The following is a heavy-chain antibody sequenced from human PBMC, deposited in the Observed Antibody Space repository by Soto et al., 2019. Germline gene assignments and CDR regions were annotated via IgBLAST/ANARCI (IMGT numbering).Heavy chain of an antibody. CDR1: GFTFSNYG. CDR3: AKDVYCSTTGCLRNIVHC. D-gene: IGHD2-2*01. V-gene: IGHV3-30*18. Sequence: QVQLVESGGGVVQPGRSLRLSCAASGFTFSNYGMHWVRQAPGKGLEWVSIMSYDGINKLYADSVKGRFTISRDNSKNTLCLQMDSLRAEDTAVYYCAKDVYCSTTGCLRNIVHCWGQGTLVTVSS. CDR2: MSYDGINK. J-gene: IGHJ4*02.